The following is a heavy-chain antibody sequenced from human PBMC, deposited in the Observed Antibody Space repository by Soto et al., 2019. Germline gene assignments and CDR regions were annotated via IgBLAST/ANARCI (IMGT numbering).Heavy chain of an antibody. CDR3: ARDLYCSSTSCYRGYYYYYGMDV. CDR1: GFTFSSYG. V-gene: IGHV3-33*01. J-gene: IGHJ6*02. D-gene: IGHD2-2*02. Sequence: GGSLRLSCAASGFTFSSYGMHWVRQAPGKGLEWVAVIWYDGSNKYYADSVKGRFTISRDNSKNTLYLQMNGLRAEDTAVYYCARDLYCSSTSCYRGYYYYYGMDVWGQGTTVTVSS. CDR2: IWYDGSNK.